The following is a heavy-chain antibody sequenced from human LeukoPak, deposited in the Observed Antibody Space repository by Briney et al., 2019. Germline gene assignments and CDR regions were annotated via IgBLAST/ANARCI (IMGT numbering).Heavy chain of an antibody. CDR2: MNPNSGNT. Sequence: ASVKVSCKASGYTFTSYDINWVRQATGQGLEWMGWMNPNSGNTGYAQKFQGRVTMTRNTSISTAYMELSSLRSEDTAVYYCARGDYCSGGSCYVGDAFDIWGQGTMVTVSS. CDR1: GYTFTSYD. V-gene: IGHV1-8*01. J-gene: IGHJ3*02. CDR3: ARGDYCSGGSCYVGDAFDI. D-gene: IGHD2-15*01.